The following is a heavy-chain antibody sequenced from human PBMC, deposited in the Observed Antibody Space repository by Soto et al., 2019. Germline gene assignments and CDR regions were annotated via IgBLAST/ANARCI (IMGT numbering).Heavy chain of an antibody. CDR3: AAGSAYGGNPLAFLY. J-gene: IGHJ4*02. V-gene: IGHV1-69*01. CDR1: ADTFSSYA. D-gene: IGHD2-21*01. Sequence: QVQLMQAGGEVKRPGSSVRVSCKASADTFSSYAISWVRQAPGQGLDWMGGIIPFFNTPNYAQKFQGRVTITADESTSTAYMDLSSLRSEDTAMYYCAAGSAYGGNPLAFLYWGQGTLVTVSS. CDR2: IIPFFNTP.